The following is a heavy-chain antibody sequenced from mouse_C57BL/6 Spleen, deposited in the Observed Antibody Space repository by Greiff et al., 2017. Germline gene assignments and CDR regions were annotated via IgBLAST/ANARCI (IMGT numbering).Heavy chain of an antibody. CDR1: GYSFTGYY. Sequence: VQLQQSGPELVKPGASVKISCKASGYSFTGYYMNWVKQSPEKSLEWIGEINPSTGGTTYNQKFKAKATLTVDKSSSTAYMQLKSLTSEDSAVYYCARRLDYDGGYFDYWGQGTTLTVAS. V-gene: IGHV1-42*01. D-gene: IGHD2-4*01. CDR3: ARRLDYDGGYFDY. CDR2: INPSTGGT. J-gene: IGHJ2*01.